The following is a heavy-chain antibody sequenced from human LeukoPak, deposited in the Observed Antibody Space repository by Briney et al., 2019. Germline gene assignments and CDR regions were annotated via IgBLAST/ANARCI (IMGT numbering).Heavy chain of an antibody. CDR3: ARGRGRHHIVLVVYATPNWFDP. CDR1: GGSFSGDY. J-gene: IGHJ5*02. CDR2: INHSGST. D-gene: IGHD2-8*02. V-gene: IGHV4-34*01. Sequence: PAETLSLTCAVYGGSFSGDYWSWIRQPPGKGLEWIGEINHSGSTNYNPSLKSRVTISVDTSKNQFSLKLSSVTAADTAVYYCARGRGRHHIVLVVYATPNWFDPWGQGTLVTVSS.